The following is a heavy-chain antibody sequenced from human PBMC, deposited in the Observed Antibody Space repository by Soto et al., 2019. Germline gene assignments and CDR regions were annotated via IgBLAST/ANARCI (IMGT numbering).Heavy chain of an antibody. CDR2: ISSSGSTI. J-gene: IGHJ4*02. CDR3: ARVSRDGYKSWGY. Sequence: EVQLVESGGGLVQPGGSLRLSCAASGFTFSSYEMNWVRQAPGKGLEWVSYISSSGSTIYYADSVKGRFTISRDNAKNSLYLQMNSLRAEDTAVYYCARVSRDGYKSWGYWGQGTLVTVSS. D-gene: IGHD5-12*01. CDR1: GFTFSSYE. V-gene: IGHV3-48*03.